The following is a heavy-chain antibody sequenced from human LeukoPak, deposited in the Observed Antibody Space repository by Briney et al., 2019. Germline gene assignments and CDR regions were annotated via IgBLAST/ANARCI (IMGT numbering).Heavy chain of an antibody. CDR1: GFTFDDYA. Sequence: PGRSLRLSCAGSGFTFDDYAMHWVRQTPGKGLEWVSGISWNSGNIAYADFVGGRFTISRDNAKNSLSLQMNSLSDEDTAVYYCAKDAYGGATFFYYMDAWGKGTTVTVSS. CDR3: AKDAYGGATFFYYMDA. D-gene: IGHD2/OR15-2a*01. CDR2: ISWNSGNI. V-gene: IGHV3-9*01. J-gene: IGHJ6*03.